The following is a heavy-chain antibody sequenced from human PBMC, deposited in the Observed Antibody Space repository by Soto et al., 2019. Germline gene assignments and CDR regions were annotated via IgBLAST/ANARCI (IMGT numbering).Heavy chain of an antibody. V-gene: IGHV5-10-1*01. CDR1: GYSFTSYW. CDR2: IDPSDSYT. CDR3: ARRSITGTYYYYYYGMDV. Sequence: GESLKISCKGSGYSFTSYWIRWVRQMPGKGLEWMGRIDPSDSYTNYSPSFQGHVTISADKSISTAYLQWSSLKASDTAMYYCARRSITGTYYYYYYGMDVWGQGTTVTVSS. J-gene: IGHJ6*02. D-gene: IGHD1-20*01.